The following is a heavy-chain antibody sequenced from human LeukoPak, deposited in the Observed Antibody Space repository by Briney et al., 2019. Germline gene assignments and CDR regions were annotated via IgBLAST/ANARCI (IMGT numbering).Heavy chain of an antibody. CDR2: ISAYNGNT. J-gene: IGHJ4*02. CDR3: ARDLYRDTPMGFY. V-gene: IGHV1-18*01. CDR1: GYTFTSYG. Sequence: GASVTVSFKASGYTFTSYGISWVRQAPGQGLEWMGWISAYNGNTNYAQKLQGRVTMTTDTSTSTAYMELMSLTSDDTAVYYCARDLYRDTPMGFYWGQGTLVTVSS. D-gene: IGHD5-18*01.